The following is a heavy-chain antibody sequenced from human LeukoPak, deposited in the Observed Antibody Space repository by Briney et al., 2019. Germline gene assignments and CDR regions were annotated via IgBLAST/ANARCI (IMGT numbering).Heavy chain of an antibody. CDR3: ARGYSGSYGRFDY. D-gene: IGHD1-26*01. V-gene: IGHV4-59*01. CDR1: DSSISIYY. CDR2: IYYSGST. Sequence: SENLSLTCSVADSSISIYYRSWIRQPPWKGLEWIVYIYYSGSTSYNPSLKSRVTISVDTSKNQFSLKLSSVTAADTAVYYCARGYSGSYGRFDYWGQGTLVTVSS. J-gene: IGHJ4*02.